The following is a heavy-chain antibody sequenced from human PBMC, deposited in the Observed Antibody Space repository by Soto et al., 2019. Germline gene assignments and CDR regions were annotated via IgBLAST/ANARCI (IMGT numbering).Heavy chain of an antibody. J-gene: IGHJ3*02. CDR2: IYPGDSDT. V-gene: IGHV5-51*01. D-gene: IGHD2-15*01. CDR3: ARLSGDIVVVVADNDAFDI. Sequence: PGESLKISCKGSGYKPSTWHNFTSYWIAWVRQMPGEGLEWMGIIYPGDSDTRYSPSFQGQVTISADKSINTVYLQWSSLKASDTAMYYCARLSGDIVVVVADNDAFDIWGQGTMVTVSS. CDR1: GYKPSTWHNFTSYW.